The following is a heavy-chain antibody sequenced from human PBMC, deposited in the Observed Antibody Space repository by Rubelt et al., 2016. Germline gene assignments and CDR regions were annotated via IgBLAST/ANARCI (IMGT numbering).Heavy chain of an antibody. D-gene: IGHD6-13*01. CDR1: GGSFSGYY. CDR2: LNHRGST. Sequence: QVQLQQWGAGLLKPSETLSLTCAVYGGSFSGYYWSWIRQPPGKGLEWLGELNHRGSTNYNPSLKSRVTRSVATSKKQFSLKLSSVTAAGTAVYYCARGLARAAAAPRRLWFDPWGQGTLVTVSS. V-gene: IGHV4-34*01. J-gene: IGHJ5*02. CDR3: ARGLARAAAAPRRLWFDP.